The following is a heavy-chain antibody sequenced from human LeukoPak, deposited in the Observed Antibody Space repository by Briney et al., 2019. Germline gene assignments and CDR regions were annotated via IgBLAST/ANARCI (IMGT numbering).Heavy chain of an antibody. CDR2: INPNSGGT. Sequence: GASVKVSCKASGYTFTGYYMHWVRQAPGQGLEWMGWINPNSGGTNYAQKSQGRVTMTRDTSISTAHMELSRLRSDDTAVYYCARGGDYGDYGPTLDYYYYGMDVWGQGTTVTVSS. CDR3: ARGGDYGDYGPTLDYYYYGMDV. D-gene: IGHD4-17*01. CDR1: GYTFTGYY. J-gene: IGHJ6*02. V-gene: IGHV1-2*02.